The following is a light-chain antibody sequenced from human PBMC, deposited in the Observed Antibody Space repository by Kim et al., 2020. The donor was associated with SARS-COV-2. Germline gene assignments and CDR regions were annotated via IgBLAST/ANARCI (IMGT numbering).Light chain of an antibody. V-gene: IGLV1-44*01. CDR3: AVWDDSLTGPWV. J-gene: IGLJ3*02. CDR1: TSNIGSNP. Sequence: QPVLTQPPSASGTPGQSVTISCSGSTSNIGSNPVNWYQQLPGTAPKLLVYRNNRRPSGVPDRFSGSQSDTSASLTISGLQSDDEGDYYCAVWDDSLTGPWVFGGGTQLTVL. CDR2: RNN.